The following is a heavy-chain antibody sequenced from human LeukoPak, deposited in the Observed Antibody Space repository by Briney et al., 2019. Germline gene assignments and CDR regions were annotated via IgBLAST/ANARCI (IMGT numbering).Heavy chain of an antibody. D-gene: IGHD2-8*01. J-gene: IGHJ6*04. Sequence: PGESLKISCKGSGYSFTSYWISWVRQMPGKGLEWMGRIDPSDSYTNYSPSFQGHVTISADKSISTAYLQWSSLKASDTAVYYCARHVRYYYGMDVWGKGTTVTVSS. V-gene: IGHV5-10-1*01. CDR2: IDPSDSYT. CDR3: ARHVRYYYGMDV. CDR1: GYSFTSYW.